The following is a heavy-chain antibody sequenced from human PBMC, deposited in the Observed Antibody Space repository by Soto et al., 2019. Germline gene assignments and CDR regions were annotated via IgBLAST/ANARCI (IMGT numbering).Heavy chain of an antibody. CDR1: GCAFIVHY. Sequence: ASVKVSCKASGCAFIVHYMHWVRQAPVRGFEWIVWTNPNNGSTNYAQKFQGRVTMTRATSITTVYVELSRLRSDDTAVYFCARDVNSYFGPGSLHGYFALWGQGTNVTLSS. D-gene: IGHD3-10*01. CDR2: TNPNNGST. CDR3: ARDVNSYFGPGSLHGYFAL. J-gene: IGHJ4*02. V-gene: IGHV1-2*02.